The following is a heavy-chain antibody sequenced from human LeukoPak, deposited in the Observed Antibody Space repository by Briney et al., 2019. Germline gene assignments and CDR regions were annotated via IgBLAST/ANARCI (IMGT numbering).Heavy chain of an antibody. CDR1: GFIFSNYA. Sequence: SGGSLRLSCTASGFIFSNYAIHWVRQAPGKGLEWVSYISSGGGTRSYADSVKGRFTISRDNAKNSLYLQMNSLRAEDTAVYYCARDRGRRGITMRSDAFDIWGQGTMVTVSS. CDR2: ISSGGGTR. V-gene: IGHV3-48*03. D-gene: IGHD3-22*01. J-gene: IGHJ3*02. CDR3: ARDRGRRGITMRSDAFDI.